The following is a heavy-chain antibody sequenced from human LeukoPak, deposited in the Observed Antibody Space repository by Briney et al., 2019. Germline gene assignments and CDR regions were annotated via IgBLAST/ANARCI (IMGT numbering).Heavy chain of an antibody. Sequence: GASVKVSCKASGYTFTSYGISWVRQAPGQGLEWMGWISAYNGNTNYAQKLQGRVTMTTDTSTSTAYMELRSLRSDDTAVYYCARLRDYYDSSGYYYYFDYWGQGTLDTVSS. V-gene: IGHV1-18*01. J-gene: IGHJ4*02. D-gene: IGHD3-22*01. CDR3: ARLRDYYDSSGYYYYFDY. CDR2: ISAYNGNT. CDR1: GYTFTSYG.